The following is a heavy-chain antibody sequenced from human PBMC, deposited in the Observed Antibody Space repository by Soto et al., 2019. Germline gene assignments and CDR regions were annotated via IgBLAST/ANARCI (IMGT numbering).Heavy chain of an antibody. V-gene: IGHV3-48*01. CDR2: ISSSSSTI. D-gene: IGHD2-21*01. Sequence: EVQLVESGGGLVQPGGSLRLSCAASGFTFSSYSMNWVRQAPGKGLEWVSYISSSSSTIYYADSVKGRFTISRDNAKNSLYLQMNSLRAEDTAVYYCARDSPAYCGGDCYFGPLDYWGQGTLVTVSS. CDR3: ARDSPAYCGGDCYFGPLDY. J-gene: IGHJ4*02. CDR1: GFTFSSYS.